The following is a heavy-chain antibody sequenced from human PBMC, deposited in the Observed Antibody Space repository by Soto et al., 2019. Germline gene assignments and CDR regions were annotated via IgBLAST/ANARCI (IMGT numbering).Heavy chain of an antibody. CDR2: INAGNGNT. CDR1: GFTFTTHA. Sequence: ASVKVSFKTSGFTFTTHAIHWVRQAPGQRFEWMGWINAGNGNTKYSQRFQDRVTITRDTSASTAYMELSSLTSEDRAVYYCARRNNRGPIAYWGQGTLVTVSS. D-gene: IGHD3-16*02. V-gene: IGHV1-3*01. CDR3: ARRNNRGPIAY. J-gene: IGHJ4*02.